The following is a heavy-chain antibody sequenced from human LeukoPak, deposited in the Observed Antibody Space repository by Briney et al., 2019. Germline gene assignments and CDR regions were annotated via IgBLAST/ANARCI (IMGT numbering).Heavy chain of an antibody. D-gene: IGHD2-21*02. J-gene: IGHJ3*02. CDR3: ARALHGGDYGAFDI. CDR1: GGSFSGYY. V-gene: IGHV4-59*10. Sequence: SETLSLTCAVYGGSFSGYYWSWIRQPAGKGLEWIGRFYTSGSTNYNPSLERRVTISVDWSKKQFSLRLSSVTAADTAVYFCARALHGGDYGAFDIWGQGTMVTVSA. CDR2: FYTSGST.